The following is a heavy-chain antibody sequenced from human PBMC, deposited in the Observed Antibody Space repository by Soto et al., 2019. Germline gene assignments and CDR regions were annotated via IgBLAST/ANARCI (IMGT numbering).Heavy chain of an antibody. CDR3: AREEGVVARAFDY. D-gene: IGHD2-15*01. CDR2: IWFGGSKK. J-gene: IGHJ4*02. Sequence: QVQLVESGGGVVQPGRSLRLSCTTSGFTFSSYGMHWVRQAPGKGLEWMAIIWFGGSKKYYADSVKGRFTISRDNSKKTLYLHMNSLRVEDTAVYYCAREEGVVARAFDYWGQGTLVTVSS. V-gene: IGHV3-33*01. CDR1: GFTFSSYG.